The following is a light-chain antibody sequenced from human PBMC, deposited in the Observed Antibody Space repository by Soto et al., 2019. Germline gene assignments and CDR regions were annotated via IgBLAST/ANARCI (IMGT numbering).Light chain of an antibody. CDR3: QQRSNWPPT. Sequence: EFVLTQSPATLSLSLGERATLSCRASQSVSSYLSWYQQKPGQAPRLLIYDASNRATGIPARFSGSGSGTDFTLTISSLEPEDFAVYYCQQRSNWPPTFGQGTRLEIK. V-gene: IGKV3-11*01. CDR1: QSVSSY. J-gene: IGKJ5*01. CDR2: DAS.